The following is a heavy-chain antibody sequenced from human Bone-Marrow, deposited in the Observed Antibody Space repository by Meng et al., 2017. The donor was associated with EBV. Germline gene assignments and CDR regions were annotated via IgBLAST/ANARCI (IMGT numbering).Heavy chain of an antibody. CDR3: ARGRGYSSPNFDY. CDR2: INHSGST. Sequence: QVQLQQGGAGLLKPSETLSLTCAVYGGSFSGYYWSWIRQPPGKGLEWIGEINHSGSTNYNPSLKSRVTISVDTSKNQFSLKLSSVTAADTAVYYCARGRGYSSPNFDYWGQGTLVTVSS. J-gene: IGHJ4*02. CDR1: GGSFSGYY. D-gene: IGHD6-13*01. V-gene: IGHV4-34*01.